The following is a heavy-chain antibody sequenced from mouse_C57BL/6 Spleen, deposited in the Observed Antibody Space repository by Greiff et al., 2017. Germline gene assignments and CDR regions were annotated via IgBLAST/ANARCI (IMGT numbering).Heavy chain of an antibody. CDR3: ARYVTTVVAGFDY. J-gene: IGHJ2*01. D-gene: IGHD1-1*01. CDR2: INPSTGGT. CDR1: GYSFTGYY. V-gene: IGHV1-42*01. Sequence: VQLQQSGPELVKPGASVKISCKASGYSFTGYYMNWVKQSPEKSLEWIGEINPSTGGTTYNQKFKAKATLTVDKSSSTAYMQLKSLTSADSAVYYCARYVTTVVAGFDYWGQGTTLTVSS.